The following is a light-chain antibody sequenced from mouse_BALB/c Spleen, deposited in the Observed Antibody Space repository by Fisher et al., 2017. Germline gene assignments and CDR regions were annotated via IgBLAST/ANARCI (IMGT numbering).Light chain of an antibody. CDR3: QQWSSNPLT. J-gene: IGKJ5*01. Sequence: DIVITQTPAIMSASPGEKVTMTCSASSSVSSSYLHWYQQKSGASPKLWIYSTSNLASGVPARFSGSGSGTSYSLTISRMEAEDAATYYCQQWSSNPLTFGAGTKLELK. V-gene: IGKV4-57-1*01. CDR1: SSVSSSY. CDR2: STS.